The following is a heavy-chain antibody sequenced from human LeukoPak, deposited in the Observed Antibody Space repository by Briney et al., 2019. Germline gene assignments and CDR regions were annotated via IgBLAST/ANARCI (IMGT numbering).Heavy chain of an antibody. J-gene: IGHJ5*02. D-gene: IGHD4-17*01. Sequence: SETLSLTCTVSAGSINNYYWSWIRQPPGKRLEWIGHITYSGSTNYNPSLKSRVTISVDTSSNQFSLKLSSVTAVDTAMYYCARSPVMYGEFGGRFDPWGQGALVTVSS. CDR2: ITYSGST. CDR1: AGSINNYY. V-gene: IGHV4-59*12. CDR3: ARSPVMYGEFGGRFDP.